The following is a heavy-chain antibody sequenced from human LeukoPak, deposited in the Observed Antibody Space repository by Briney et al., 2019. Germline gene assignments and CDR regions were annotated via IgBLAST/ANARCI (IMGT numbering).Heavy chain of an antibody. D-gene: IGHD2-2*01. CDR2: INPNSGGT. V-gene: IGHV1-2*02. Sequence: GASVKVSCKASGYTFTGYYMHWVRQAPGQGLEWMGWINPNSGGTNYAQKFQGRVTMTRDTSISTAYMELSRLRSDDTAVYYCARRGGVPAATPGLYYYYYGMDVWGQGTTVTVSS. J-gene: IGHJ6*02. CDR1: GYTFTGYY. CDR3: ARRGGVPAATPGLYYYYYGMDV.